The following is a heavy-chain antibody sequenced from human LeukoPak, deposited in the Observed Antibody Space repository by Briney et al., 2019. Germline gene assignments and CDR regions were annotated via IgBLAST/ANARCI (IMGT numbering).Heavy chain of an antibody. J-gene: IGHJ4*02. CDR1: GFTVSNNY. CDR2: IYSGGST. V-gene: IGHV3-53*01. Sequence: GGSLGLSCAASGFTVSNNYMSWVRQAPGKGLEWVSVIYSGGSTYYADSVKGRFTISRDNSKNTLYLQMNSLRAEDTAVYYCAREVYYYDSSGYYYLDYFDYWGQGTLVTVSS. D-gene: IGHD3-22*01. CDR3: AREVYYYDSSGYYYLDYFDY.